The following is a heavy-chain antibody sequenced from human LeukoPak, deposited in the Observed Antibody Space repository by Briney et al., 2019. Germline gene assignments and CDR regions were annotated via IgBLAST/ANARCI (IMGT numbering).Heavy chain of an antibody. CDR1: EFTFSAYD. CDR3: ARRRPAANPYYFDY. V-gene: IGHV3-21*01. D-gene: IGHD2-2*01. CDR2: ITRSSTSI. J-gene: IGHJ4*02. Sequence: GGSLRLSCAASEFTFSAYDMSWVRQAPGKGLEWVSSITRSSTSIFYADSVKGRFTISRDNAKNSLYLEMSSLRAEDRAVYYCARRRPAANPYYFDYWGQGTLVTVSS.